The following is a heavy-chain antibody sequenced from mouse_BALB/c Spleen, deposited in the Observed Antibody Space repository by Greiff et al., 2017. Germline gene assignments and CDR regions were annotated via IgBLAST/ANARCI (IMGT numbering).Heavy chain of an antibody. V-gene: IGHV3-8*02. J-gene: IGHJ3*01. D-gene: IGHD1-1*01. Sequence: EVQRVESGPSLVKPSQTLSLTCSVTGDSITSGYWNWIRKFPGNKLEYMGYISYSGSTYYNPSLKSRISITRDTSKNQYYLQLNSVTTEDTATYYCARSGVYYGSSPWFAYWGQGTLVTVSA. CDR1: GDSITSGY. CDR3: ARSGVYYGSSPWFAY. CDR2: ISYSGST.